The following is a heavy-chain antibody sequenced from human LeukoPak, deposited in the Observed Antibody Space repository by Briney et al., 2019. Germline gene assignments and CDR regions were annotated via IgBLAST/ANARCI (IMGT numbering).Heavy chain of an antibody. CDR3: ARALPSRGYSYGYFDY. CDR1: GGSISSYY. Sequence: SETLSLTCTVSGGSISSYYWSWIRQPPGKGLEWIGYIYYSGSTNYNPSLKSRVTISVDTSKNQFSLKLSSVTAADTAVYYCARALPSRGYSYGYFDYWGQGTLVTVSS. J-gene: IGHJ4*02. CDR2: IYYSGST. D-gene: IGHD5-18*01. V-gene: IGHV4-59*01.